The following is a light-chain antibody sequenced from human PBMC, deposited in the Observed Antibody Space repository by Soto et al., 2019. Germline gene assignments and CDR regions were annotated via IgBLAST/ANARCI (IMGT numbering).Light chain of an antibody. Sequence: EMVMTQSPVTLSLSPGDTATLSCRASQSLGSDLAWYQQKPGQAPRLLIFGASARPTGIPARISGSGSGTEFTLTITSLQSEDFAVYYCQQYNNWPLWTFGQGTKVDIK. CDR2: GAS. CDR1: QSLGSD. CDR3: QQYNNWPLWT. J-gene: IGKJ1*01. V-gene: IGKV3-15*01.